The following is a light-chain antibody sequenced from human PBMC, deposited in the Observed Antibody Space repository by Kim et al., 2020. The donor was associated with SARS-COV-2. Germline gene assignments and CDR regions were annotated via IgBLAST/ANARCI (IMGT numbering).Light chain of an antibody. J-gene: IGKJ4*02. CDR1: QDIRNY. CDR2: AAS. CDR3: LKYDGSPWT. Sequence: DIRMTQSPSSMSASVGDRVTITWRASQDIRNYLAWFQQKAGKGPRLLIYAASTLQHGVPSRFSGSGSGTDFTLTISSLQPDDVATYYCLKYDGSPWTFGGGTKVDSK. V-gene: IGKV1-17*03.